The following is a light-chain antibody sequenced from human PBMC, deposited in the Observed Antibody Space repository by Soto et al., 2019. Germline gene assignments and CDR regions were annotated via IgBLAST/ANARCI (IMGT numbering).Light chain of an antibody. CDR2: GAS. V-gene: IGKV3-20*01. CDR3: QQFGSSSWT. J-gene: IGKJ1*01. CDR1: QSVSSSY. Sequence: ESVLTQSPGTLSLSPGEKATLSCGAGQSVSSSYLAWYQQKPGQAPRLLIYGASSRATGIPDRFSGSGSGTDFTLTVSRLEPEDFAVYYCQQFGSSSWTFGQGTKVEIK.